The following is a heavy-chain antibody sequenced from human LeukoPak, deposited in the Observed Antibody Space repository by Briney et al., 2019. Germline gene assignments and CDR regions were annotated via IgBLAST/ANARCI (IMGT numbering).Heavy chain of an antibody. V-gene: IGHV3-13*01. D-gene: IGHD3-3*01. CDR1: GFTFSSYD. CDR2: IGTAGDT. CDR3: ARANRYYDFGSGYHYYFDY. Sequence: PGGSLRLSCAASGFTFSSYDMHWVRQATGKGLEWVSAIGTAGDTYYPGSVKGRFTISRENAKNSLYLQMNSLRAGDTAVYYCARANRYYDFGSGYHYYFDYGGQETLVTVSS. J-gene: IGHJ4*02.